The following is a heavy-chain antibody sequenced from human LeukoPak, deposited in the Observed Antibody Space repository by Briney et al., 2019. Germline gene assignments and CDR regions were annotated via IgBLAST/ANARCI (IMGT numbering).Heavy chain of an antibody. J-gene: IGHJ4*02. CDR1: GFAFSSYW. CDR3: TRVNRDWSPAY. Sequence: GGSLRLPCAASGFAFSSYWMHWVRQAPGKGLVWVSRIKSDGSSTDYADSVKGRFTISRDNAKNSLYLQMNSLRAEDTAVYYCTRVNRDWSPAYWGQGTLVTVSS. V-gene: IGHV3-74*01. D-gene: IGHD3/OR15-3a*01. CDR2: IKSDGSST.